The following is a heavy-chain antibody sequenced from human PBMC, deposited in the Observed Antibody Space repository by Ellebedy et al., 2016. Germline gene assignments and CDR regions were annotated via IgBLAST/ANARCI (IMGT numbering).Heavy chain of an antibody. J-gene: IGHJ4*02. V-gene: IGHV3-66*01. Sequence: GGSLRLSCAASGFTVSSDFMNWVRQAPGKGLEWVSLIHSGDRRYYADSVKGRFTISRDNSKNTLYLQMNSLRAEDTALYYCANRGYWGQGTLVSVSS. D-gene: IGHD5-24*01. CDR3: ANRGY. CDR2: IHSGDRR. CDR1: GFTVSSDF.